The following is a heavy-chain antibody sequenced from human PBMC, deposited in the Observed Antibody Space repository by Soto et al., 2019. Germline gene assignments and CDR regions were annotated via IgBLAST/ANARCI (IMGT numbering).Heavy chain of an antibody. Sequence: EVQLVESGGGLVQPGGALRLSCAASGFTFSTYWMSWVRQAPGKGLEWVGNIKQEGSGENYVDSVKGRVTISRDNAHHSLYLQMNSLRAEDTAVYYCARDRGPPRYLYYGMDVWGQGTTVTVSS. CDR3: ARDRGPPRYLYYGMDV. V-gene: IGHV3-7*03. CDR1: GFTFSTYW. D-gene: IGHD3-10*01. CDR2: IKQEGSGE. J-gene: IGHJ6*02.